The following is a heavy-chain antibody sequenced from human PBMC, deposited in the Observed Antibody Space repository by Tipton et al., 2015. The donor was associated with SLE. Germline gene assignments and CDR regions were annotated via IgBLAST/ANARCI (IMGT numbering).Heavy chain of an antibody. CDR3: ARARKGATNKYDHKFYFDS. CDR2: IHSGGSI. J-gene: IGHJ4*02. CDR1: GITFADYA. V-gene: IGHV3-66*01. Sequence: SLRLSCTCSGITFADYALSWVRQAPGRGLEWVSLIHSGGSIYYSDSVRGRFTVSRDTSKNTVYVQMDNLRAEDTSLYYCARARKGATNKYDHKFYFDSWGQGTLVTVSS. D-gene: IGHD5-24*01.